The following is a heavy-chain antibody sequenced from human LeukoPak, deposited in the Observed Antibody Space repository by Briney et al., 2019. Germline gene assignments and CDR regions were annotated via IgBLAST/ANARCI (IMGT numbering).Heavy chain of an antibody. D-gene: IGHD3-22*01. CDR1: GYTFTGYG. CDR2: ISAYNGNT. J-gene: IGHJ4*02. V-gene: IGHV1-18*01. Sequence: GASVKVSCKASGYTFTGYGISWVRQAPGQGLEWMGWISAYNGNTNYAQKLQGRVTITADESTSTVYMELSSLRSEDTAVYYCVRDGSYYDSSGYYYLYWGQGTLVTVSS. CDR3: VRDGSYYDSSGYYYLY.